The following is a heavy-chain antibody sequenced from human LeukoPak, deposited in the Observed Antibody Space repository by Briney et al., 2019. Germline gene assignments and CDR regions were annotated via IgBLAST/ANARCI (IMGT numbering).Heavy chain of an antibody. Sequence: GGSLRLSCAASGFNFSSQWMSWVRQAPGKGLEWVANVNQGGTQEYYVDSVKGRFTISRDNAENSLYLQMNSLRAEDTAVYYCAREHYFYYMDGWGKGTTVTVSS. CDR3: AREHYFYYMDG. V-gene: IGHV3-7*01. CDR1: GFNFSSQW. J-gene: IGHJ6*03. CDR2: VNQGGTQE.